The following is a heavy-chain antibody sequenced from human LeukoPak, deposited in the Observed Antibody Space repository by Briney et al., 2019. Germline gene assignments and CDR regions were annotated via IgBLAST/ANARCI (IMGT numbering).Heavy chain of an antibody. CDR2: INHSGST. V-gene: IGHV4-34*01. CDR3: ARDYGDYGVYFDY. D-gene: IGHD4-17*01. CDR1: GGSFSGYY. J-gene: IGHJ4*02. Sequence: SETLSLTCAVYGGSFSGYYWSWIRQPPGKGLEWIGEINHSGSTNYNPSLKSRVTISVDTSKNQFSLKLSSVTAADTAVYYCARDYGDYGVYFDYWGKGTLVTV.